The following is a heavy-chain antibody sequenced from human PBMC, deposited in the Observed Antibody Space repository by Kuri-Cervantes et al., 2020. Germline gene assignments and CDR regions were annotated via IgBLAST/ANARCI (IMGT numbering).Heavy chain of an antibody. Sequence: GGSLRLSCAASGFTFSNYNMNWVRQAPGKGLEWVSSISSGSTYIYYADSMKGRFTISRDNANNSLHLQMNSLRAEDTAVYYCARVTMGISIFGVFDYWGQGTLVTVSS. D-gene: IGHD3-3*01. CDR3: ARVTMGISIFGVFDY. CDR1: GFTFSNYN. J-gene: IGHJ4*02. CDR2: ISSGSTYI. V-gene: IGHV3-21*04.